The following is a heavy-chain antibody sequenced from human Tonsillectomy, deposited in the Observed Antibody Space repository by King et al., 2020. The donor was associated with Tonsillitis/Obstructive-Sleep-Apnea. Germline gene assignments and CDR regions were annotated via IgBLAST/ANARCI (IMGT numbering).Heavy chain of an antibody. CDR2: IYYSGST. D-gene: IGHD2-2*02. CDR3: ARGGCGGISCYKTGFDVFVV. V-gene: IGHV4-59*01. CDR1: GGSISSYY. Sequence: LQLQESGPGLVKPSETLSLTCTVSGGSISSYYWSWIRQPPGKGLEWIGYIYYSGSTNYNPSLKSRVTISVDTSKNQFSLNLNSVTAADTAVYYCARGGCGGISCYKTGFDVFVVWGEGTLLTFSA. J-gene: IGHJ3*01.